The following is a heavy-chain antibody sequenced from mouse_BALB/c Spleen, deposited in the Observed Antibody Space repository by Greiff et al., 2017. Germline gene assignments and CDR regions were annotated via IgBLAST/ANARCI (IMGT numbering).Heavy chain of an antibody. Sequence: EVMLVESGPGLVKPSQSLSLTCTVTGYSITSDYAWNWIRQFPGNKLEWMGYISYSGSTSYNPSLKSRISITRDTSKNQFFLQLNSVTTEDTATYYCARYGNYVAWFAYWGQGTLVTVSA. CDR1: GYSITSDYA. CDR2: ISYSGST. J-gene: IGHJ3*01. CDR3: ARYGNYVAWFAY. V-gene: IGHV3-2*02. D-gene: IGHD2-1*01.